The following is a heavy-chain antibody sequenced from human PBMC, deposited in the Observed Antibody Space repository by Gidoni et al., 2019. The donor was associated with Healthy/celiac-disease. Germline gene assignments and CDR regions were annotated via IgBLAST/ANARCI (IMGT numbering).Heavy chain of an antibody. J-gene: IGHJ6*02. V-gene: IGHV1-69*01. D-gene: IGHD2-2*01. CDR3: ARDPYCSSTSCYFPGYYYGMDV. Sequence: QVQLVQSGAEVKKPGSSVKVSSKASGGTFSSYAISWVRQAPGQGLEWMGGIIPIFGTANYAQKFQGRVTITADESTSTAYMELSSLRSEDTAVYYCARDPYCSSTSCYFPGYYYGMDVWGQGTTVTVSS. CDR2: IIPIFGTA. CDR1: GGTFSSYA.